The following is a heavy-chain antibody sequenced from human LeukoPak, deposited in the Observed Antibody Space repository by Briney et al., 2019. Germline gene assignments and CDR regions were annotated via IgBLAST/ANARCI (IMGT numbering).Heavy chain of an antibody. D-gene: IGHD2-8*02. Sequence: GGSLRLSGAASGFTLSNDWMGGVRQAPGKGLEGVANTKQDGGNQYYVDSVKGRFTSSRDNAENSLFLQMNSLRAEDTAVYFCAREIWWGNKGTWSGYFDSWGQGTLGTVSS. J-gene: IGHJ4*02. CDR1: GFTLSNDW. CDR3: AREIWWGNKGTWSGYFDS. CDR2: TKQDGGNQ. V-gene: IGHV3-7*01.